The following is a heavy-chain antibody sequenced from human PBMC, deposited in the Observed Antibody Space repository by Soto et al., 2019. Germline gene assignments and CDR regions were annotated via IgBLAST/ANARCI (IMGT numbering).Heavy chain of an antibody. CDR3: ARARLDTPALEY. D-gene: IGHD2-2*01. V-gene: IGHV3-30-3*01. Sequence: QVRLVESGGGVVQPGRSLRLSCAASGFSFRSYAMHWVRQAPGKGLEWVAVMSYDGSDKDYADSVKGRFTISRDNSKNTLYLQMRSLRAEDTAVYYCARARLDTPALEYWGQGTLVTVSS. CDR1: GFSFRSYA. CDR2: MSYDGSDK. J-gene: IGHJ4*02.